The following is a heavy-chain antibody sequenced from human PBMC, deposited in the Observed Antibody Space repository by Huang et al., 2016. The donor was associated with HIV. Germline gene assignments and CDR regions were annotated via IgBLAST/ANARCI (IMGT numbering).Heavy chain of an antibody. V-gene: IGHV4-34*02. CDR2: IKYNGHP. CDR3: ARERDTTEMDTVDDALDV. Sequence: QVRLQQWGGGLARPSETLSRTCAVYGGPFSTHYWSWIRQSPGKGLEWIAEIKYNGHPNFSPSLRGPVSNSVDTSKNQYSMNVTSVTSADKAIYYCARERDTTEMDTVDDALDVWDQGTLVIVSS. D-gene: IGHD1-1*01. CDR1: GGPFSTHY. J-gene: IGHJ3*01.